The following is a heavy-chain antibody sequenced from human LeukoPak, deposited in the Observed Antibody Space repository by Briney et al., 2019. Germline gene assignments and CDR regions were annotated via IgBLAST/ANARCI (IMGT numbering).Heavy chain of an antibody. J-gene: IGHJ4*02. Sequence: GGSLRLSRAASGFTFSSYWMHWVRQAPGKGLVWVSRINSDGSSTTYADSVKGRFTISRDNAKNTVYLQMNSLRAEDTAVYYCARDYRKSDCSGGSCYPDFWGQGTLVTVSS. CDR3: ARDYRKSDCSGGSCYPDF. V-gene: IGHV3-74*01. CDR2: INSDGSST. CDR1: GFTFSSYW. D-gene: IGHD2-15*01.